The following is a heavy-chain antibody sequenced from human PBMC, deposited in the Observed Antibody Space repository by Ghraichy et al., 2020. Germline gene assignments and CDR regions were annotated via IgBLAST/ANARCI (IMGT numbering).Heavy chain of an antibody. V-gene: IGHV3-23*01. Sequence: GGSLRLSCAASGFTFSSYAMSWVRQAPGKGLEWVSAISGSGGSTYYADSLKGRFTISRDNSKNTLYLQMNSLRAEDTAVYYCAKGLSVVRGPIEFDPWGQGTLVTVSS. CDR2: ISGSGGST. CDR1: GFTFSSYA. D-gene: IGHD3-10*01. J-gene: IGHJ5*02. CDR3: AKGLSVVRGPIEFDP.